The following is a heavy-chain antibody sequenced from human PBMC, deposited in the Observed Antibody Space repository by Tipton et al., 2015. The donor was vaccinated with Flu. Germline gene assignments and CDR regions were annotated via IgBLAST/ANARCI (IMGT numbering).Heavy chain of an antibody. V-gene: IGHV4-31*03. CDR3: ARGDYYGSGSYYNRPPYYYYGMDV. CDR2: IYYSGST. Sequence: TLSLTCTVSGGSISSGGYYWSWIRQHPGKGLEWIGYIYYSGSTYYNPSLKSRVTISVDTSKNQFSLKLSSVTAADTAVYYCARGDYYGSGSYYNRPPYYYYGMDVWGQGTTVTVSS. CDR1: GGSISSGGYY. J-gene: IGHJ6*02. D-gene: IGHD3-10*01.